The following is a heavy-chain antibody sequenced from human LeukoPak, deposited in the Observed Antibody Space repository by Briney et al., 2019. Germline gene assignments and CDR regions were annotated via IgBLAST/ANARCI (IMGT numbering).Heavy chain of an antibody. CDR3: ARGGTCCSSTSCYSPSDY. CDR2: ISSSSSYI. J-gene: IGHJ4*02. D-gene: IGHD2-2*01. V-gene: IGHV3-21*01. CDR1: GFTFSSYS. Sequence: AGGSLRLSCAASGFTFSSYSMNWVRQAPGKGLEWVSSISSSSSYIYYADSVKGRFTISRDNAKNSLYLQMNSLRAEDTAVYYCARGGTCCSSTSCYSPSDYWGQGTLVTVSS.